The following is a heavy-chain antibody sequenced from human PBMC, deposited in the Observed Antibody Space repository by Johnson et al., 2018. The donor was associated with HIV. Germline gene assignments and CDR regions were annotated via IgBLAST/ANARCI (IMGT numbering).Heavy chain of an antibody. J-gene: IGHJ3*02. D-gene: IGHD1-26*01. CDR1: GFTFSDYY. Sequence: QMLLVESGGGLVKPGGSLRLSCAASGFTFSDYYMSWIRQAPGKGLAWVSYISSSGSTIYYADSVKGRFTISRDNAKNSLYLQMNSLRAEDTAVYYCASGGSRYSGSYLSDAFDIWGQGTMVTVSS. CDR2: ISSSGSTI. CDR3: ASGGSRYSGSYLSDAFDI. V-gene: IGHV3-11*04.